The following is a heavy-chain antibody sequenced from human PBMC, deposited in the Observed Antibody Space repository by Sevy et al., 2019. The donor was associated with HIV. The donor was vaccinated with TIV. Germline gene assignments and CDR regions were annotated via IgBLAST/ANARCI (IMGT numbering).Heavy chain of an antibody. CDR1: GFTFSSYE. CDR3: ARDGLIYISSWYQYYYYGMDV. V-gene: IGHV3-48*03. CDR2: ISSSGSTI. D-gene: IGHD6-13*01. J-gene: IGHJ6*02. Sequence: GGSLRLSCAASGFTFSSYEMNWVRQAPGKGLEWVSYISSSGSTIYYADSGKGRFTISRDNAKNSLYLQMNSLRAEDTAVYYCARDGLIYISSWYQYYYYGMDVWGQGTTVTVSS.